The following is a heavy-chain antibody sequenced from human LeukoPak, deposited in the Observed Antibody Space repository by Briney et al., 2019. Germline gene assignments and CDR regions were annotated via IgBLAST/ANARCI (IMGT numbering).Heavy chain of an antibody. V-gene: IGHV1-69*05. J-gene: IGHJ5*02. CDR3: ARDLGGPYSSFPNWFDP. Sequence: SVKVSCKASGGTLSSYAISWVRQAPGQGLEWMGGIIPIFGTANYAQKFQGRVTITTDESTSTAYMELSSLRSEDTAVYYCARDLGGPYSSFPNWFDPWGQGTLVTVSS. D-gene: IGHD6-6*01. CDR1: GGTLSSYA. CDR2: IIPIFGTA.